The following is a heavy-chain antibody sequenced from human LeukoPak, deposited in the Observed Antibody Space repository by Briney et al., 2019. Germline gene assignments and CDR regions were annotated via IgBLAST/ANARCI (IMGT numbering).Heavy chain of an antibody. Sequence: GGSLRRSCAASGFTFSIFAMTWVRQAPGKGLEWVSSISGSGDSTYYADSVKGRFTISRDNSKNTLYLQMNSLRAEDTATYYCARDSPLLTVWGQGTLVTVSS. D-gene: IGHD3-9*01. CDR3: ARDSPLLTV. CDR2: ISGSGDST. V-gene: IGHV3-23*01. CDR1: GFTFSIFA. J-gene: IGHJ4*02.